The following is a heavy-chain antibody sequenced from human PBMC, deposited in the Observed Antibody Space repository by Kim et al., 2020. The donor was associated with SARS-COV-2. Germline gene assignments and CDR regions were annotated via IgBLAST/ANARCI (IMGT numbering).Heavy chain of an antibody. CDR2: GTI. Sequence: GTINYNPSLKGRVTMSVDTSKNQFSLKLTSVTPADTAVYYCARLHQALDYWGQGALVTVSS. J-gene: IGHJ4*02. D-gene: IGHD2-2*01. CDR3: ARLHQALDY. V-gene: IGHV4-4*07.